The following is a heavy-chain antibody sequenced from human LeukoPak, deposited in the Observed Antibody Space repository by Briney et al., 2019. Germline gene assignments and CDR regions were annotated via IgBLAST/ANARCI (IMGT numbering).Heavy chain of an antibody. V-gene: IGHV3-30*04. CDR3: ARAAQSVRGVIIDGYAPYYFDY. CDR2: ISYDGSNK. CDR1: GFTFSSYG. J-gene: IGHJ4*02. D-gene: IGHD3-10*01. Sequence: GGSLRLSCAASGFTFSSYGMHWVRQAPGKGLEWVAVISYDGSNKYYADSVKGRFTISRDNSKNTLYLQMNSLRAEDTAVYYCARAAQSVRGVIIDGYAPYYFDYWGQGTLVTVSS.